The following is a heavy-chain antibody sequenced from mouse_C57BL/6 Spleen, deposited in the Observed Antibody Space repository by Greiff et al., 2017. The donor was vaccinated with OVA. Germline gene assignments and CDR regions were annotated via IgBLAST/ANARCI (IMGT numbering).Heavy chain of an antibody. CDR3: TTGRSIVAY. D-gene: IGHD2-10*02. CDR2: IDPENGDT. V-gene: IGHV14-4*01. CDR1: GFNIKDDY. J-gene: IGHJ3*01. Sequence: VQLKESGAELVRPGASVKLSCTASGFNIKDDYMHWVKQRPEQGLEWIGWIDPENGDTEYASKFQGKATITADTSSNTAYLQLSSLTSEDTAVYYCTTGRSIVAYWGQGTLVTVSA.